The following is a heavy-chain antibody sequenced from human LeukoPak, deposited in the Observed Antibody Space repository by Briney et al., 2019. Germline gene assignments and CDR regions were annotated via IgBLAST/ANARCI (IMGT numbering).Heavy chain of an antibody. V-gene: IGHV3-48*02. D-gene: IGHD5-12*01. Sequence: PGGSLRLSCAASGFTFSSYSMNWVRQAPGKGLEWVSSISSRSDSVYYADSVKGRFTISRDNAENSLYLQMNSLRDEDTAVYYCARAMRSGYDYWGHGTLVTVSS. CDR2: ISSRSDSV. CDR3: ARAMRSGYDY. CDR1: GFTFSSYS. J-gene: IGHJ4*01.